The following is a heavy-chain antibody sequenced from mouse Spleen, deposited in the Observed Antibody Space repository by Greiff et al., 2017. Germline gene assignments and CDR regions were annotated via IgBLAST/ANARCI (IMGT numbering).Heavy chain of an antibody. V-gene: IGHV5-4*01. CDR1: GFTFSSYA. J-gene: IGHJ2*01. CDR2: ISDGGSYT. D-gene: IGHD4-1*01. CDR3: ARDRDWTGRYYFDY. Sequence: DVMLVESGGGLVKPGGSLKLSCAASGFTFSSYAMSWVRQTPEKRLEWVATISDGGSYTYYPDNVKGRFTISRDNAKNNLYLQMSHLKSEDTAMYYCARDRDWTGRYYFDYWGQGTTLTVSS.